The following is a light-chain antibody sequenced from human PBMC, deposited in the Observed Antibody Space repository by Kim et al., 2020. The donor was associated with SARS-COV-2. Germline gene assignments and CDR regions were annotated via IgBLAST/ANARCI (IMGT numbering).Light chain of an antibody. V-gene: IGLV3-21*01. CDR2: YDS. CDR3: QVWDTDTDHYV. J-gene: IGLJ1*01. CDR1: NVGGHS. Sequence: APGQTAEITCGGSNVGGHSVHWYQQKPGQAPVLVMYYDSDRPSGIPERFSGSKSANTATLTISRVEAGDEADYYCQVWDTDTDHYVFGTGTKVTVL.